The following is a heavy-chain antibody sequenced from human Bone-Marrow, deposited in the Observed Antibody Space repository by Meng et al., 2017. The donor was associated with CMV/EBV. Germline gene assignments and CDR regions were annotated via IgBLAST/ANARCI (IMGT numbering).Heavy chain of an antibody. D-gene: IGHD6-13*01. CDR2: IYYSGST. Sequence: SETLSLTCNVSGGSISSSSYYWGWIRQPPGKGLEWIGSIYYSGSTYYNPSLKSRVTISVDTSKNQFSLKLSSVTAADTAVYYCARGHLTAAGTIDYWGQGTLVTVSS. CDR3: ARGHLTAAGTIDY. V-gene: IGHV4-39*07. J-gene: IGHJ4*02. CDR1: GGSISSSSYY.